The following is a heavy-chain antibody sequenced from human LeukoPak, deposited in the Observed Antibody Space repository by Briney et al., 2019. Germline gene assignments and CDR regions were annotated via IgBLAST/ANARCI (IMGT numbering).Heavy chain of an antibody. D-gene: IGHD3-10*01. Sequence: ASVKVSCKASGYTFTSYDINWVRQATGQGLEWMGWMNPNSGNTGYAQKFRGRVTMTRNTSISTAYMELSSLRSEDTAVYYCAREYYYGSGSYSAWFDPWGQGTLVTVSS. CDR2: MNPNSGNT. CDR1: GYTFTSYD. J-gene: IGHJ5*02. CDR3: AREYYYGSGSYSAWFDP. V-gene: IGHV1-8*01.